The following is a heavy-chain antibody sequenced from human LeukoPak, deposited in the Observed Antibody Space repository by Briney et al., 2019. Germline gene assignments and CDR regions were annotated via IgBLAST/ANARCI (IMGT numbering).Heavy chain of an antibody. CDR2: ISYDGSNK. CDR1: GFTFSSYA. J-gene: IGHJ6*03. CDR3: ARNGYNVSDYYYNYFMDV. Sequence: GGSLRLSCAASGFTFSSYAMHWVRQAPGKGLEWVAVISYDGSNKYYADSVKGRFTISRDNSKNTLYLQMNSLRAEDTAVYYCARNGYNVSDYYYNYFMDVWGKGTTVIVSS. V-gene: IGHV3-30-3*01. D-gene: IGHD5-24*01.